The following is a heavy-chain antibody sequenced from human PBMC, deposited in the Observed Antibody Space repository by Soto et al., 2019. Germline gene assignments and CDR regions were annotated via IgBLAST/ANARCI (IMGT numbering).Heavy chain of an antibody. CDR3: ARVPIAVAGTYYYYYMDV. CDR1: GGSISSSSYY. J-gene: IGHJ6*03. CDR2: IYYSGST. V-gene: IGHV4-39*01. Sequence: TSETLSLTCTVSGGSISSSSYYWGWIRQPPGKGLEWIGSIYYSGSTYYNPSLKSRVTISVDTSKNQFSLKLSSVTAADTAVYYCARVPIAVAGTYYYYYMDVWGKGTTVTVSS. D-gene: IGHD6-19*01.